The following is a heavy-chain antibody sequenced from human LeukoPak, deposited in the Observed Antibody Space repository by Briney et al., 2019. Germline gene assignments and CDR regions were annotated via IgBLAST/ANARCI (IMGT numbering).Heavy chain of an antibody. CDR2: INPSGGST. CDR3: ARTRGYYFDY. J-gene: IGHJ4*02. Sequence: GASVRISCKASGYSFTNYYMHWVRQAPGQGHEWMGMINPSGGSTTYAQKFQGRVTMTRDMSTSTAYMELSSLTAEDTAVYYCARTRGYYFDYWGQGTLVTVSS. CDR1: GYSFTNYY. V-gene: IGHV1-46*01.